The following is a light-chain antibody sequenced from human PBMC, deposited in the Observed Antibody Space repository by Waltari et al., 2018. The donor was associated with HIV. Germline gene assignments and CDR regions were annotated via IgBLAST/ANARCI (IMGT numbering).Light chain of an antibody. CDR2: LGS. J-gene: IGKJ2*03. Sequence: DIVMTQPPLSLPVTPGEPASISCRSSQSLLHSNGYNYLDWYLQKPGQSPQLLIYLGSNRASGVPDRFSGSGSGTDFTLKISRVEAEDVGVYYCMQALHSGYSFGQGTKLEIK. CDR1: QSLLHSNGYNY. CDR3: MQALHSGYS. V-gene: IGKV2-28*01.